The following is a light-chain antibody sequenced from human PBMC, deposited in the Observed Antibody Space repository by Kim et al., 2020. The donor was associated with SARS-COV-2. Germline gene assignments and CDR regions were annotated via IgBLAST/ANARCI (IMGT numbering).Light chain of an antibody. CDR1: SSDVGSYNF. CDR3: CSYAGNNNVV. J-gene: IGLJ2*01. Sequence: QSVLTQPASVSGSPGQSITISCTGTSSDVGSYNFVSWYQQHPGKAPKLIIYEVTKRPSGVSNRFSGSKSGNTASLTISGVQAEDEADYYCCSYAGNNNVVFGGGTQLTVL. V-gene: IGLV2-23*02. CDR2: EVT.